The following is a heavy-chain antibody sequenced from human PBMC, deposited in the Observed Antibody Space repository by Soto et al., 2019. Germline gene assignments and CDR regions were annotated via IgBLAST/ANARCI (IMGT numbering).Heavy chain of an antibody. J-gene: IGHJ6*02. Sequence: QVVLVESGGGVVQPGRSLRLSCDASGFTFSKYGMHLVRQAPGQGLEWVALIWYDGNTKYYADSVKGRFTISRDNSGNTVYLQMNSLRAGDTDVYFCSREGGVSTIYGLEVWGRGTTVIGSS. V-gene: IGHV3-33*01. D-gene: IGHD2-8*01. CDR1: GFTFSKYG. CDR3: SREGGVSTIYGLEV. CDR2: IWYDGNTK.